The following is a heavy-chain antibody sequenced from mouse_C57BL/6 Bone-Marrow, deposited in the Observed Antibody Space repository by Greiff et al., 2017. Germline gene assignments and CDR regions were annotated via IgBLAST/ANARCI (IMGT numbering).Heavy chain of an antibody. D-gene: IGHD3-1*01. Sequence: VQLQQPGAELVMPGASVKLSCKASGYTFTSYWMHWVKQRPGQGLEWIGEIDPFDSYTNYNQKFKGKATLTVDKSSSTAYMQLISLTSEDSAVYSCASSEVVWFAYWGQGTLVTVSA. CDR1: GYTFTSYW. CDR2: IDPFDSYT. J-gene: IGHJ3*01. V-gene: IGHV1-69*01. CDR3: ASSEVVWFAY.